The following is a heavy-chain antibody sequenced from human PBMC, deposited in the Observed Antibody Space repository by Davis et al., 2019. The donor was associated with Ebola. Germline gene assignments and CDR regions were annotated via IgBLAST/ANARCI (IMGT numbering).Heavy chain of an antibody. CDR1: GFTFSGSA. CDR2: IRSKANSYAT. J-gene: IGHJ5*02. CDR3: TRHSQSTTKNWFDP. V-gene: IGHV3-73*01. Sequence: GESLKISCAASGFTFSGSAMHWVRQASGKGLEWVGRIRSKANSYATAYAASVKGRFTISRDDSKNTAYLQMSSLKTEDTAVYYCTRHSQSTTKNWFDPWGQGTLVTVSS. D-gene: IGHD4-17*01.